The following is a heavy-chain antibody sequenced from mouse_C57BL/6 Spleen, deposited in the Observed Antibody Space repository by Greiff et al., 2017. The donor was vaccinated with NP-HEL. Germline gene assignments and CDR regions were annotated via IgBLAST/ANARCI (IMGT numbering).Heavy chain of an antibody. D-gene: IGHD2-4*01. Sequence: DVQLVESGGGLVKPGGSLKLSCAASGFTFSSYTMSWVRQTPEKRLEWVATLSGGGGNTYYPDSVKGRFTISRDNAKNTLYLQMSSLRSEDTALYYCARRDYDYDVGYFDVWGTGTTVTVSS. J-gene: IGHJ1*03. CDR1: GFTFSSYT. V-gene: IGHV5-9*01. CDR2: LSGGGGNT. CDR3: ARRDYDYDVGYFDV.